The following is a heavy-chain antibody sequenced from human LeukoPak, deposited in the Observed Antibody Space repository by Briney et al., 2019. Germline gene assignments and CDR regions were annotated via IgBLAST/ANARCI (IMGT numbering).Heavy chain of an antibody. CDR3: ARDRGGFGELFGY. Sequence: GGSLRLSCAASGFTFSSYEMYWVRQAPGTGLEWVSYISSSGSTIYYADSVKGRFTISRDNAKNSLYLQMNSLRAEDTAVYYCARDRGGFGELFGYWGQGTLVTVSS. D-gene: IGHD3-10*01. J-gene: IGHJ4*02. CDR2: ISSSGSTI. V-gene: IGHV3-48*03. CDR1: GFTFSSYE.